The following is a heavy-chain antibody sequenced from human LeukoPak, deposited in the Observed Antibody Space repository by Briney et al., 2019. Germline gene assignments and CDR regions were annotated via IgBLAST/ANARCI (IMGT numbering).Heavy chain of an antibody. J-gene: IGHJ6*02. CDR1: GYTFTSYD. D-gene: IGHD6-13*01. Sequence: ASVKVSCKASGYTFTSYDINWVRQATGQGLEWMGWMNPNSGNTGYAQKFQGRVTMTRNTSISTAYMELSGLRSEDTAVYYCARGSSPGYSSSWFYYYYGMDVWGQGTTVTVSS. CDR3: ARGSSPGYSSSWFYYYYGMDV. V-gene: IGHV1-8*01. CDR2: MNPNSGNT.